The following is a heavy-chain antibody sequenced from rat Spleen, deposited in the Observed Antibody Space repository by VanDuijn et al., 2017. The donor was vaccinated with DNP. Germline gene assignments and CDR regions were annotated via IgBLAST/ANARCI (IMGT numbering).Heavy chain of an antibody. CDR2: ISYSGST. Sequence: EVQLQESGPGLVKPSQSLSLTCSVTGYSITSTYWGWIRKFPGNKMEWVGHISYSGSTSYNPSLKSRISISRDTSQNQFFLQFNSVTTEDTATYYCARWGDYFDYWGQGVMVTVSS. CDR1: GYSITSTY. J-gene: IGHJ2*01. CDR3: ARWGDYFDY. V-gene: IGHV3-1*01.